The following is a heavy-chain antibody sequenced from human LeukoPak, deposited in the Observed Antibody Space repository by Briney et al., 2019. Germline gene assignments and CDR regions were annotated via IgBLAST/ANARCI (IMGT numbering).Heavy chain of an antibody. Sequence: GGSLRLSCAASRFTLGSYSMNWIRQAPGKGLEWVSSIDSSRSYIYYADSVKGRFTISRDNAKNSVYLQMNSLRAEDTAVYYCARDPGSGSYWLGVWGQGTTVTVSS. CDR2: IDSSRSYI. D-gene: IGHD3-10*01. J-gene: IGHJ6*02. CDR1: RFTLGSYS. V-gene: IGHV3-21*01. CDR3: ARDPGSGSYWLGV.